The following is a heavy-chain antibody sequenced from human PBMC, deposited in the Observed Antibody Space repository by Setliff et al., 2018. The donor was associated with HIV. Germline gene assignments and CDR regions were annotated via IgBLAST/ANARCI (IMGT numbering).Heavy chain of an antibody. Sequence: PSKTLSLTCTVSDNSITNYYWNWIRQPPGKGLEWIGYMHYSGRTSYNPSLKSRVTTSVNTSKNQLSLNLSSVTAADTAVYYCARWGETTGIKAFDLWGQGTMVTVSS. D-gene: IGHD1-1*01. J-gene: IGHJ3*01. CDR1: DNSITNYY. CDR3: ARWGETTGIKAFDL. CDR2: MHYSGRT. V-gene: IGHV4-59*01.